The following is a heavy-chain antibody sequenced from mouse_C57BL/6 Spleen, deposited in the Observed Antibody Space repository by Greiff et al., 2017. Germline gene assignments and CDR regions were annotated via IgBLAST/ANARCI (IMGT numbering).Heavy chain of an antibody. CDR1: GYTFTDYY. Sequence: EVQGVESGPVLVKPGASVKMSCKASGYTFTDYYMNWVKQSHGKSLEWIGVINPYNGGTSYNQKFKGKATLTVDKSSSTAYMELNSLTSEDSAVYYCARIYYDYVAFADWGQGALVTVSA. D-gene: IGHD2-4*01. CDR3: ARIYYDYVAFAD. J-gene: IGHJ3*01. CDR2: INPYNGGT. V-gene: IGHV1-19*01.